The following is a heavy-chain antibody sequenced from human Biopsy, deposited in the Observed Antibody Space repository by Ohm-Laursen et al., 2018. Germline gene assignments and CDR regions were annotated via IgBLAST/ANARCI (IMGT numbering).Heavy chain of an antibody. V-gene: IGHV1-2*02. CDR3: TRDIMNPIGGLVARSDVFDV. CDR1: GYTFTDYF. Sequence: GSSVKVSCKASGYTFTDYFLHWVRQAPGQGPEWMGWISPISGVTNYAQKFQGRVTMIRDTSATTGYMELSSLRSDDTAVYYCTRDIMNPIGGLVARSDVFDVWGQGTMVTVSS. D-gene: IGHD3-16*02. J-gene: IGHJ3*01. CDR2: ISPISGVT.